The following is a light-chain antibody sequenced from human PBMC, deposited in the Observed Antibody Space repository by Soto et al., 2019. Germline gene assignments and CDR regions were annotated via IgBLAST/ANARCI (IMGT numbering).Light chain of an antibody. CDR2: GAS. V-gene: IGKV3-15*01. J-gene: IGKJ1*01. CDR1: QRVSSN. CDR3: QQYNNWPGT. Sequence: EIVMTQSPATLSVSPGERATLSCRASQRVSSNLAWYQQKPGQAPRLLIYGASTRATGIPARFSGSGSGTEFTLTISSLQSEDFAVYYCQQYNNWPGTFGQGTKVDIK.